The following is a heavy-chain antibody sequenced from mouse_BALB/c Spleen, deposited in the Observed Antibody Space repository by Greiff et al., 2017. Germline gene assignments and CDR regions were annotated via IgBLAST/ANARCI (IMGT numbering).Heavy chain of an antibody. CDR2: ISSGSSTI. Sequence: EVQGVESGGGLVQPGGSRKLSCAASGFTFSSFGMHWVRQAPEKGLEWVAYISSGSSTIYYADTVKGRFTISRDNPKNTLFLQMTSLRSEDTAMYYCARSESNWDGNFAYWGQGTLVTVSA. J-gene: IGHJ3*01. CDR3: ARSESNWDGNFAY. V-gene: IGHV5-17*02. D-gene: IGHD4-1*01. CDR1: GFTFSSFG.